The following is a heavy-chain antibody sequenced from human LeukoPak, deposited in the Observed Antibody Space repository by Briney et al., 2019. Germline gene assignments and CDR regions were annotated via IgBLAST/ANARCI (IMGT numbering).Heavy chain of an antibody. Sequence: GASVKVSCKASGYTFTGYFIHWVRQAPGQGLEWMGWINPNSGGTNYAQKFQGRVTMTRDTSISTAYMELSRLRSVDTAVYYCARDERYDSSGYPFDYWGQGTLVTVSS. CDR3: ARDERYDSSGYPFDY. J-gene: IGHJ4*02. V-gene: IGHV1-2*02. CDR1: GYTFTGYF. CDR2: INPNSGGT. D-gene: IGHD3-22*01.